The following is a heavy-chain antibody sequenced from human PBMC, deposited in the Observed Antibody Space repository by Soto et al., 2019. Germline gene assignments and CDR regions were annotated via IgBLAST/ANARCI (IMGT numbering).Heavy chain of an antibody. Sequence: EVQLLESAGGLVQPGGSLSLFCAASGFTFSSYAMRWVRQAPGKGLEWVSAISGSGGNTYYADSVKGRFTISRDNSKNTLFLQLNSLRAEDTAVYYCAKCAGSGWYPDYWGQGTLVTVSS. V-gene: IGHV3-23*01. D-gene: IGHD6-19*01. CDR1: GFTFSSYA. CDR3: AKCAGSGWYPDY. CDR2: ISGSGGNT. J-gene: IGHJ4*02.